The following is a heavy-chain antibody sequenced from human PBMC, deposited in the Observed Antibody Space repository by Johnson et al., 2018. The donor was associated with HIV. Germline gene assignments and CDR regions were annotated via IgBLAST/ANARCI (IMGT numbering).Heavy chain of an antibody. J-gene: IGHJ3*02. CDR1: GFTFSSYW. CDR3: ARGSGAFDI. Sequence: VQLVESGGGLVQPGGSLRLSCAASGFTFSSYWMSWVRQAPGKGLEWISYISNSGTATYYGDSVKGRFTISRDNAKNSLYLQMSSLRAEDTAVYYCARGSGAFDIWGQGTMVTVSS. V-gene: IGHV3-48*04. CDR2: ISNSGTAT.